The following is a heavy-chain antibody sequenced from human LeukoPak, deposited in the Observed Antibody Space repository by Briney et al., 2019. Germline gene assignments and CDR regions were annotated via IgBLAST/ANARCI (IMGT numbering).Heavy chain of an antibody. Sequence: PGGSLRLSCATSGFTFTSYGMHLVRQAPGKGLEWVAFIRYDGSNKYYGDSVKGRFTISRDNSKNTLYLQMNSLRAEDTAVYYCVKEDTAMFWGQGTLVTVSS. CDR3: VKEDTAMF. V-gene: IGHV3-30*02. J-gene: IGHJ4*02. CDR2: IRYDGSNK. D-gene: IGHD5-18*01. CDR1: GFTFTSYG.